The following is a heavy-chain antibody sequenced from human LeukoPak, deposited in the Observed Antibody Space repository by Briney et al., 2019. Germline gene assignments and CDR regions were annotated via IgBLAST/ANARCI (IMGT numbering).Heavy chain of an antibody. J-gene: IGHJ4*02. Sequence: HTLSLTFAISGDGVPSNSAAWNWVRQSPSRGLEWLGRTYCRSKWYNDYAVSVRSRIINHPDTSKHQFSLQLNSVSPEDTAVYYCARDSYTESYFGYWGQGSLVSVPS. CDR1: GDGVPSNSAA. CDR3: ARDSYTESYFGY. V-gene: IGHV6-1*01. D-gene: IGHD2-2*02. CDR2: TYCRSKWYN.